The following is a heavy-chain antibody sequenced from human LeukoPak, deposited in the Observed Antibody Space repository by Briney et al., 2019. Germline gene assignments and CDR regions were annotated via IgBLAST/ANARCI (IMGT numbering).Heavy chain of an antibody. Sequence: SETLSLTCTVSGDSIRSYYWSWIRQPARKGLEWIGRIYTSGSTNYNPSLKSRVTMSVDTSKNQFSLKLSSVTAADTAVYYCARGAYRYDSDAFDIWGQGTMVTVSS. CDR2: IYTSGST. CDR3: ARGAYRYDSDAFDI. CDR1: GDSIRSYY. J-gene: IGHJ3*02. D-gene: IGHD3-22*01. V-gene: IGHV4-4*07.